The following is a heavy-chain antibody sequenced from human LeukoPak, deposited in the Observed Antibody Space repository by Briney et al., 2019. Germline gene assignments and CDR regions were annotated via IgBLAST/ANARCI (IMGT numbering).Heavy chain of an antibody. CDR1: VGSISSYH. V-gene: IGHV4-59*08. Sequence: SDTLSLTCTVSVGSISSYHWSWLRQPPGRGLEGLGYIYYSGSTNYTPSLKSRVTISVDTSKNQFSLKLSTVTAADTAVCYCARLTVEYWNDAGYFDYWGQGTLVTVSS. D-gene: IGHD1-1*01. J-gene: IGHJ4*02. CDR3: ARLTVEYWNDAGYFDY. CDR2: IYYSGST.